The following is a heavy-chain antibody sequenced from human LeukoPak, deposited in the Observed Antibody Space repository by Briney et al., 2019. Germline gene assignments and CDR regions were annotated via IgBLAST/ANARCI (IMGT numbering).Heavy chain of an antibody. D-gene: IGHD3-3*01. CDR1: GFTFSDAW. CDR3: AKDRGYDFWSGYFDY. V-gene: IGHV3-15*01. Sequence: GGSLRLSCAASGFTFSDAWMSWVRQTPGKGLEWVARIKSKTAGGTTGYGAPVKGRFTISRDDSKNTLYLQMNSLKTEDTAVYYCAKDRGYDFWSGYFDYWGQGTLVTVSS. CDR2: IKSKTAGGTT. J-gene: IGHJ4*02.